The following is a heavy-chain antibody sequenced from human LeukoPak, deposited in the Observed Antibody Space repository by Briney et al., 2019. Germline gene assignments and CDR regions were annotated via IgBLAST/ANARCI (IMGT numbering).Heavy chain of an antibody. V-gene: IGHV1-18*01. CDR1: GYTFTSYG. Sequence: GASVKVSCKASGYTFTSYGISWVRQAPGQGLEWMGWISGYNGNTKYAHKVQGRVTMTTDTSTGTAYMELRSLRSDDTAVYYCARAYGYGSDYYYGMDVWGQGTTVTVSS. J-gene: IGHJ6*02. CDR3: ARAYGYGSDYYYGMDV. D-gene: IGHD5-18*01. CDR2: ISGYNGNT.